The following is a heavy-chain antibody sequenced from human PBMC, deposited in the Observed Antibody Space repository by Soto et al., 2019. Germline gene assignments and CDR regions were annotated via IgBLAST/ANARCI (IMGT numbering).Heavy chain of an antibody. J-gene: IGHJ3*02. V-gene: IGHV3-64*01. CDR3: ARNYGGNSYAFDI. CDR1: GFTLTKAS. CDR2: ISSNGGST. D-gene: IGHD2-21*02. Sequence: GGSLRLSCAASGFTLTKASMSWVRQAPGKGLEWVSAISSNGGSTYYANSVKGRFTISRDNSKNTLYLQMGSLRAEDMAVYYCARNYGGNSYAFDIWGQGTMVTVSS.